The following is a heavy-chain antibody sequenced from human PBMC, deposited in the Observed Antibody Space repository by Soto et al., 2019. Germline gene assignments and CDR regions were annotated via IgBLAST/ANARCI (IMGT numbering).Heavy chain of an antibody. CDR3: ARIGDSSGWPKYFDY. CDR1: GFSLSTSGMC. CDR2: IDWDDDK. D-gene: IGHD6-25*01. Sequence: SGPTLVSPTQTLTLTCTFSGFSLSTSGMCVSWIRQPPGKALEWLARIDWDDDKYYSTSLKTRLTISKDTSENQVVLTMTNMDPVDTATYYCARIGDSSGWPKYFDYWGQGTLDTVSS. V-gene: IGHV2-70*11. J-gene: IGHJ4*02.